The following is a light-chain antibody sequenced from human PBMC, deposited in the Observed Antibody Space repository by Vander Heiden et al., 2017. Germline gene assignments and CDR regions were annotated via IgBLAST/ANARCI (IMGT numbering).Light chain of an antibody. CDR1: AMPKQY. J-gene: IGLJ2*01. Sequence: SYAVTQPPSASVSPGQTARITCPGDAMPKQYANWYQQKPGQAPVLVIYKDSERPPGIPERFSGSSSGTTVTLTISGVQAEDEADYYCQSADSIGTCVVFGGGTKLTVL. CDR3: QSADSIGTCVV. CDR2: KDS. V-gene: IGLV3-25*03.